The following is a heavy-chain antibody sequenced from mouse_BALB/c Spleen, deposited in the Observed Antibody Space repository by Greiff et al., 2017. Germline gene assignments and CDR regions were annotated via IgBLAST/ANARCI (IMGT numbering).Heavy chain of an antibody. CDR2: ISYSGST. Sequence: EVMLVESGPGLVKPSQSLSLTCTVTGYSITSDYAWNWIRQFPGNKLEWMGYISYSGSTSYNPSLKSRISITRDTSKNQFFLQLNSVTTEDTATYYCAIYYGSKPFWGQGTLVTVSA. CDR3: AIYYGSKPF. D-gene: IGHD1-1*01. V-gene: IGHV3-2*02. J-gene: IGHJ3*01. CDR1: GYSITSDYA.